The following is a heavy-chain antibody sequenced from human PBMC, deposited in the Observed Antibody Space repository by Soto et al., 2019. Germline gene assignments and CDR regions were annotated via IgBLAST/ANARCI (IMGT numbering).Heavy chain of an antibody. CDR2: IWYDGSNK. J-gene: IGHJ4*02. Sequence: GGSLRLSCAASGFTFSSYGMHWVRQAPGKGLEWVAVIWYDGSNKYYADSVKGRFTISRDNSKNTLYLQMNSLRAEDTAVYYCARGFPGIAVALIDYWGQGTLVTVSS. CDR3: ARGFPGIAVALIDY. CDR1: GFTFSSYG. V-gene: IGHV3-33*01. D-gene: IGHD6-19*01.